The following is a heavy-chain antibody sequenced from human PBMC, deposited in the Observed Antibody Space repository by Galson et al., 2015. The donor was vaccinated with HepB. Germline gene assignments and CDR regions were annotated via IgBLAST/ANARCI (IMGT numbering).Heavy chain of an antibody. D-gene: IGHD5-18*01. CDR1: GYTLTELS. CDR3: ATDTKYSYGPYY. V-gene: IGHV1-24*01. J-gene: IGHJ4*02. CDR2: FDPEDGET. Sequence: SVKVSCKVSGYTLTELSMHWVRQAPGKGLEWMGGFDPEDGETIYAQKFQGRVTMTEDTSTDTAYMELSSLRSEDTAVYYCATDTKYSYGPYYWGQGTLVTVSS.